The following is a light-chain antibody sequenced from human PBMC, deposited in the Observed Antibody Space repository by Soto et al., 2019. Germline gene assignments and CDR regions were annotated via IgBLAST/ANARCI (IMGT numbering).Light chain of an antibody. Sequence: QSALTQPPSASGSPGQSVTFSCTGTSSDVCGYNYVSWYQQHPGRAPKLIIYEVTKRTSGVPDRFSGSKSGNAASLTVSGLQADDEADYYCSSYAGSNNWVFGGGTKLTVL. V-gene: IGLV2-8*01. CDR2: EVT. CDR3: SSYAGSNNWV. J-gene: IGLJ3*02. CDR1: SSDVCGYNY.